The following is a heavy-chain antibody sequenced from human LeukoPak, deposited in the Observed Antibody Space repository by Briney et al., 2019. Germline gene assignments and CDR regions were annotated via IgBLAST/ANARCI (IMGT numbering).Heavy chain of an antibody. CDR2: ISSSGSTI. CDR1: GFTFSSYE. V-gene: IGHV3-48*03. CDR3: ARGGYCSSTSCRDWFDP. J-gene: IGHJ5*02. Sequence: PGGSLRLSCAASGFTFSSYEMNWVRQAPGKGLEWVSYISSSGSTIYYADSVKGRFTISRDNAKNSLYLQMNSLRAEDTAVYYCARGGYCSSTSCRDWFDPWGQGTLVTVSS. D-gene: IGHD2-2*01.